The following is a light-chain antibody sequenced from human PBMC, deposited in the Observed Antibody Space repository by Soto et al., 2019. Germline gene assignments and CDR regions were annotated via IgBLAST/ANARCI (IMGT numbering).Light chain of an antibody. CDR3: SSYAGDNSFA. V-gene: IGLV2-8*01. CDR1: SSDVGASNY. CDR2: EVS. J-gene: IGLJ1*01. Sequence: QSVLTQPPSASGSPGQSVTISCTGTSSDVGASNYVSWYQQHSDKAPKLMIYEVSKRPSGVPDRFSGSKSGNTASLTVSGLQAEDEADYYCSSYAGDNSFAFGSGTKVPV.